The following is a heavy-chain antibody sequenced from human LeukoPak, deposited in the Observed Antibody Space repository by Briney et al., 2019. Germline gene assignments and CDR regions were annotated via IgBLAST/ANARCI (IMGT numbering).Heavy chain of an antibody. CDR1: GFTFSSYG. CDR2: IASDGSDK. J-gene: IGHJ4*02. V-gene: IGHV3-30*18. D-gene: IGHD6-13*01. CDR3: AKDPDRAAAYFFDY. Sequence: GRSLRLSCAASGFTFSSYGMHWVRQAPGKGLQWVAVIASDGSDKYYADSVKGRFTISRDNSKNTMYLQMNSLRAEDTAVYFCAKDPDRAAAYFFDYWGQGTLVTISS.